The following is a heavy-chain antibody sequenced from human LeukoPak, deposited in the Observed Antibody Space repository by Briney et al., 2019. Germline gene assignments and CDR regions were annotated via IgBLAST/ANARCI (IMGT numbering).Heavy chain of an antibody. CDR1: GGSISSSSYY. D-gene: IGHD6-19*01. Sequence: SETLSLTCTVSGGSISSSSYYWGWIRQPPGKGLEWIGSIYYSGSTYYNPSLKSRVTISVDTSKNQFSLKLSSVTAADTAVYYCAASRVRSSGWYRPWLDPWGQGTLVTVSS. CDR2: IYYSGST. V-gene: IGHV4-39*01. J-gene: IGHJ5*02. CDR3: AASRVRSSGWYRPWLDP.